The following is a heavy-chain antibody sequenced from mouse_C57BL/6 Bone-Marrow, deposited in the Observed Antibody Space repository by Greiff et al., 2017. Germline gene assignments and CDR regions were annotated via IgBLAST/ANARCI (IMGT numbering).Heavy chain of an antibody. J-gene: IGHJ2*01. Sequence: QVQLQQPGAELVKPGASVKLSCKASGYTFTSYWMHWVKQRPGQGLEWIGMIHPNSGSTNYNEKFKSKATLTVDKSSSTAYMQLSSLTSEDSAVYYCARTWLLREGFDYGGQGTTLTVAS. V-gene: IGHV1-64*01. CDR2: IHPNSGST. D-gene: IGHD2-3*01. CDR3: ARTWLLREGFDY. CDR1: GYTFTSYW.